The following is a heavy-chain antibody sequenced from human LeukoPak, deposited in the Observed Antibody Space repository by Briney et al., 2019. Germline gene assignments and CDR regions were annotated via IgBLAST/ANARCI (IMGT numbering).Heavy chain of an antibody. CDR3: AKDPSGSLRWGYFDY. J-gene: IGHJ4*02. V-gene: IGHV3-30*18. CDR2: ISYDGSNK. Sequence: GGSLRLSCAASGFTFRSYGMHWVRQAPGKGLEWGAVISYDGSNKYYADSVKGRFTISRDNSKNTLYLQMNSLRAEDTAVYYCAKDPSGSLRWGYFDYWGQGTLVTVSS. CDR1: GFTFRSYG. D-gene: IGHD5-12*01.